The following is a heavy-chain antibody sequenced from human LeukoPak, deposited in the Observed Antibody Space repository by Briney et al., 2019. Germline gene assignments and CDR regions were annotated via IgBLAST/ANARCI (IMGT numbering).Heavy chain of an antibody. CDR3: ARVRRNSGNKYFDP. J-gene: IGHJ5*02. Sequence: PSESLSLTCTVSGCSIRSGNYYWSWIRQPAGMGLEWIGRIYISGGTDYNPSLKSRLTISIDTSKNQFYLRLSSVTAADTAVYYCARVRRNSGNKYFDPWGQGTRVTVSS. CDR2: IYISGGT. V-gene: IGHV4-61*02. D-gene: IGHD5-12*01. CDR1: GCSIRSGNYY.